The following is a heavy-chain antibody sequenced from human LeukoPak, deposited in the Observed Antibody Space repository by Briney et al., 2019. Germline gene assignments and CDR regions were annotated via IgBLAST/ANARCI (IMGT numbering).Heavy chain of an antibody. D-gene: IGHD5-18*01. J-gene: IGHJ4*02. CDR2: INPNSGGT. V-gene: IGHV1-2*02. Sequence: ASVKVSCKASGYTFTSYGISWVRQAPGQGLEWMGWINPNSGGTNYAQKFQGRVTMTRDTSISTAYMELSRLRSDDTAVYYCARVGIQLWLQSESYFDYWGQGTLVTVSS. CDR3: ARVGIQLWLQSESYFDY. CDR1: GYTFTSYG.